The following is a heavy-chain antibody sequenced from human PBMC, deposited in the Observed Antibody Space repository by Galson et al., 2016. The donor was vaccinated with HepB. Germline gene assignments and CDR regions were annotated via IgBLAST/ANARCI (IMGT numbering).Heavy chain of an antibody. J-gene: IGHJ4*02. CDR2: ILYDGSNK. Sequence: SLRLSCAASGFTFSSYAMHWVRQAPGKGLEWVTIILYDGSNKYYADSVTGRFTISRDNSKNTLYLQMNSLRPEDTAVYYCARDQGLGDGYNYAFDYWGQGTLVTVSS. V-gene: IGHV3-30-3*01. CDR3: ARDQGLGDGYNYAFDY. D-gene: IGHD5-24*01. CDR1: GFTFSSYA.